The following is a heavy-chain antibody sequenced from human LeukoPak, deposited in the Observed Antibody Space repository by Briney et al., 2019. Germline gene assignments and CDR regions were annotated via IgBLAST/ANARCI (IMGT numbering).Heavy chain of an antibody. V-gene: IGHV1-69*04. CDR1: GYTFTSYA. D-gene: IGHD4-17*01. J-gene: IGHJ4*02. CDR2: IIPILGIA. Sequence: SVKVSCKASGYTFTSYAISWVRQAPGQGLEWMGRIIPILGIANYAQKFQGRVTITADKSTSTAYMELSSLGSEDTAVYYCARNYGDYEGSPGYWGQGTLVTVSS. CDR3: ARNYGDYEGSPGY.